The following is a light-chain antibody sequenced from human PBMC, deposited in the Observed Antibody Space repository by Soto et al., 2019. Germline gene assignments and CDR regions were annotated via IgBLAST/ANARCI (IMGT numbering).Light chain of an antibody. CDR1: QSVRSY. V-gene: IGKV3-11*01. CDR3: KQRSSWPPLT. CDR2: DTS. Sequence: EIVLTQSPATLSLSPGERATLSCRASQSVRSYLAWYQQKPGQAPRLLIYDTSNRATGTPARFSGSGSGTDFTLTISSLEPEDFAVYYCKQRSSWPPLTFGGGTKVEIK. J-gene: IGKJ4*01.